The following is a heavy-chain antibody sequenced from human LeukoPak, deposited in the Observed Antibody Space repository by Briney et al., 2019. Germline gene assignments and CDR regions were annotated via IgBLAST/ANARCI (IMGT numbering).Heavy chain of an antibody. CDR3: ARGGRRRYCSSTSCERSFDY. CDR2: INHSGST. V-gene: IGHV4-34*01. D-gene: IGHD2-2*01. CDR1: GGSFSGYY. Sequence: SETLSLTCAVYGGSFSGYYWSWIRQPPGKGLDWIGEINHSGSTNYNPSLKSRVTISVDTSKNQFSLKLSSVTAADTAVYYCARGGRRRYCSSTSCERSFDYWGQGTLVTVSS. J-gene: IGHJ4*02.